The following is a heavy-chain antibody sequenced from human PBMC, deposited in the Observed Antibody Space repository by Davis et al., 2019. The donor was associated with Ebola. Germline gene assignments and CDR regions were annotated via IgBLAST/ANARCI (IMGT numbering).Heavy chain of an antibody. Sequence: AASVKVSCKASGYTFTSYGISWVRQAPGQGLVWMGWISAYNGNTNYAQKLHGRVTMTTDTSTSTAYMELRSLRSDGTAVYYCARGTYCTNGVCPYYGMDVWGKGTTVTVSS. CDR2: ISAYNGNT. J-gene: IGHJ6*04. CDR3: ARGTYCTNGVCPYYGMDV. V-gene: IGHV1-18*01. CDR1: GYTFTSYG. D-gene: IGHD2-8*01.